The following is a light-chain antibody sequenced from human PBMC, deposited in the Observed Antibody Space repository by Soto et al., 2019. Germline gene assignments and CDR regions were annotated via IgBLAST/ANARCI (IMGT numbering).Light chain of an antibody. J-gene: IGKJ5*01. Sequence: DIQMTQSPSTLSASVGDRVTITCRASQSISDWLAWYQQKPGKAPKLLIYKASGLESGVPSRFSGSGSGTEFTRTITILQPDDFATSYCQQDNSYPIDFDQRTRLEIK. CDR1: QSISDW. V-gene: IGKV1-5*03. CDR3: QQDNSYPID. CDR2: KAS.